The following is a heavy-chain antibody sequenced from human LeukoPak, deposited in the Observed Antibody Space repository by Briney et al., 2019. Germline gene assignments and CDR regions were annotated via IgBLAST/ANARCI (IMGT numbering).Heavy chain of an antibody. J-gene: IGHJ4*02. CDR1: GGTFSSYA. CDR3: ARGAFDYGDYGEFDY. V-gene: IGHV1-69*01. CDR2: IIPIFGIA. D-gene: IGHD4-17*01. Sequence: SVKVSCKASGGTFSSYAISWVRQAPGQGLEWMGGIIPIFGIANYAQKFQGRVTITADESTSTAYMELSSLRSEDTAVYYCARGAFDYGDYGEFDYWGQGTLVTVSS.